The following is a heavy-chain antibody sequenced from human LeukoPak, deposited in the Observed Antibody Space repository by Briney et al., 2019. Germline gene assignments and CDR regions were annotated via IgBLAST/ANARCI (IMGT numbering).Heavy chain of an antibody. CDR1: GYTFTSYY. J-gene: IGHJ1*01. CDR2: INPSGGST. CDR3: ARARGTSSWDTGVFQH. V-gene: IGHV1-46*01. D-gene: IGHD6-13*01. Sequence: ASVKVSCKASGYTFTSYYMHWVRQAPGQGLEWMGIINPSGGSTSYAQKFQGRVAMTRDTSTSTVYMELSSLGSEDTAVYYCARARGTSSWDTGVFQHWGQGTLVTVSS.